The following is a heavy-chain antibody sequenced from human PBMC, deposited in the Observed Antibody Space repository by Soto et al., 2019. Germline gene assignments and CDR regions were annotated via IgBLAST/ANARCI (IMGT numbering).Heavy chain of an antibody. D-gene: IGHD3-22*01. CDR3: TREDYYASSGYYGVNY. V-gene: IGHV3-49*03. Sequence: GGSLRLSCTASGFTFGDYAMSWFRQAPGKGLEWVGFIRSKAYGGTTEYAASVKGRFTISRDDSKSIAYLQMNSLKTEDTAVYYCTREDYYASSGYYGVNYWGQGTLVTVSS. J-gene: IGHJ4*02. CDR2: IRSKAYGGTT. CDR1: GFTFGDYA.